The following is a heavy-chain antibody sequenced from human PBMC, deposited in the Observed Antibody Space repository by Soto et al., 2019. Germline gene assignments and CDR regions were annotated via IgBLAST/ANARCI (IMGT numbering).Heavy chain of an antibody. J-gene: IGHJ4*02. CDR1: GFTFSTYW. V-gene: IGHV3-7*01. CDR3: ARRSPYGGDRTLFAY. CDR2: LNEDGSET. D-gene: IGHD2-21*02. Sequence: GSLRLSCAASGFTFSTYWMTWVRQAPGKGLEWVANLNEDGSETYYVDSVKGQFTISRDNAKSSLYLQMNSLRGEDTALYYCARRSPYGGDRTLFAYWGQGTLVTVSS.